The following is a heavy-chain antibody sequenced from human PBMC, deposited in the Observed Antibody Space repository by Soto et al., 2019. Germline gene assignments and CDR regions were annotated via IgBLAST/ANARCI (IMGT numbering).Heavy chain of an antibody. CDR1: GFTFSSYW. CDR2: INSDGSST. D-gene: IGHD6-19*01. J-gene: IGHJ6*03. V-gene: IGHV3-74*01. CDR3: ARGEHVYGSGYYYYYYYMDV. Sequence: PGESLKISCAASGFTFSSYWMHWVRQAPGKGLVWVSRINSDGSSTSYADSVKGRFTISRDNAKNTLYLQMNSLRAEDTAVYYCARGEHVYGSGYYYYYYYMDVWGKGTTVTVSS.